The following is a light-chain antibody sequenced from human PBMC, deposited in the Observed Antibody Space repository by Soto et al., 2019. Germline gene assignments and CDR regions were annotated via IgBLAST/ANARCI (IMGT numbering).Light chain of an antibody. Sequence: DIQMTQSPSTLSASVGDRVSITCRTSQSIKSRLAWYQQKPGKAPKLLIYMASSLQSGVPSRFSGSGSGTEFTLTISRLQPDDFATYYGQEYDGHFTVGQGPKLEMK. V-gene: IGKV1-5*03. CDR2: MAS. CDR1: QSIKSR. CDR3: QEYDGHFT. J-gene: IGKJ2*01.